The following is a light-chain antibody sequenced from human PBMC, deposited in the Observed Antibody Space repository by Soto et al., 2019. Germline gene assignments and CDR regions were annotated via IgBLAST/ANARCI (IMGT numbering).Light chain of an antibody. J-gene: IGKJ2*01. Sequence: DFVMTQAPDSLAVSLGERATINCKSSQSVLYNSNNKNHLGWFQQKPGHPPKLLIYGASFRPSGVPDRFSGSGSGTDFTLTISSLQAEDVAVYYCHQYYSSPPYTFGQGTKLEI. CDR3: HQYYSSPPYT. CDR2: GAS. V-gene: IGKV4-1*01. CDR1: QSVLYNSNNKNH.